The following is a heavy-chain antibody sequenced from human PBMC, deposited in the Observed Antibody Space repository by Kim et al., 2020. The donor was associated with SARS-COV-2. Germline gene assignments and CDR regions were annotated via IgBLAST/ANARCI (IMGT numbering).Heavy chain of an antibody. CDR2: IYTSGST. D-gene: IGHD6-19*01. CDR3: AREQGQWLAYYYGMDV. V-gene: IGHV4-4*07. Sequence: SETLSLTCTVSGGSISSYYWSWIRQPAGKGLEWIGRIYTSGSTNYNPSLKSRVTMSVDTSKNQFSLKLSSVTAADTAVYYCAREQGQWLAYYYGMDVWGQGTTVTVSS. CDR1: GGSISSYY. J-gene: IGHJ6*02.